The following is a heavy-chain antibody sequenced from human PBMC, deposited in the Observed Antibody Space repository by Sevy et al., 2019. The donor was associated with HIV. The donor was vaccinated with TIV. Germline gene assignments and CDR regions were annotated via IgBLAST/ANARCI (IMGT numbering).Heavy chain of an antibody. CDR2: IYYSGST. Sequence: SETLSLTCTVSGGSISSSSYYWGWIRQPPGKGLEWIGSIYYSGSTYYNPSLKSRVTISVDTSKNQFSLKLSSVTAADTALYYCARHASVLRFLEWLFDYWGQGTLVTVSS. D-gene: IGHD3-3*01. CDR1: GGSISSSSYY. CDR3: ARHASVLRFLEWLFDY. J-gene: IGHJ4*02. V-gene: IGHV4-39*01.